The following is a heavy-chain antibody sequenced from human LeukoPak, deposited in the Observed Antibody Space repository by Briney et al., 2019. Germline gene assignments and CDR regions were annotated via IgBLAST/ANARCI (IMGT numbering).Heavy chain of an antibody. J-gene: IGHJ6*02. CDR1: GFTFSSYS. CDR2: ISSSSSYI. Sequence: GGSLRLSCAASGFTFSSYSMNWVRQAPGKGLEWVSSISSSSSYIYYADSVKGRFTISRDNAKNSLYLQMNSLRAEDTAVYYCARYGGNSEYYYYYYGMDVWGQGTTVTVSS. CDR3: ARYGGNSEYYYYYYGMDV. D-gene: IGHD4-23*01. V-gene: IGHV3-21*01.